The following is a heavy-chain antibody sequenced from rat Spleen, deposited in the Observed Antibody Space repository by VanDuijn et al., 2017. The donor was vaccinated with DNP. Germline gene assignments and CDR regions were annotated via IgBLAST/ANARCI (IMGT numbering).Heavy chain of an antibody. CDR3: ERHIYDGYVMDA. CDR2: IIYDGSST. V-gene: IGHV5-17*01. D-gene: IGHD1-12*01. Sequence: EVQLVESGGGLVQPGRSLKFSCAASGFTFSDYAMAWVRQAPKKGLEWVATIIYDGSSTYYRDSVKGRFTISRDNAKSTLYLQMDSLRSEDTATYYCERHIYDGYVMDAWGQGASVTVSS. J-gene: IGHJ4*01. CDR1: GFTFSDYA.